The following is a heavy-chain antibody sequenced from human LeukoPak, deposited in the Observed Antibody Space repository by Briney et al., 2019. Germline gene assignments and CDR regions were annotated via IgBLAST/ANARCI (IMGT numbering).Heavy chain of an antibody. D-gene: IGHD3-10*01. Sequence: SETLSLTCTVSGGSVNSGNYYWNWIRQPPGKGLEWIGYVHYSGSTDYNPSLKSRVTISVDTSKNQVSLKLRSVTAADTAVYYCARGIRGVIITTNYYNRDVWGPGTTVTVSS. CDR2: VHYSGST. CDR3: ARGIRGVIITTNYYNRDV. CDR1: GGSVNSGNYY. J-gene: IGHJ6*03. V-gene: IGHV4-61*01.